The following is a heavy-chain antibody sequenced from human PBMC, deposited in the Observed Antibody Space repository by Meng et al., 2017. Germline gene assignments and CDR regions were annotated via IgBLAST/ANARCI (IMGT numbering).Heavy chain of an antibody. CDR2: IKSKPDGETI. CDR1: GFTFSNAY. D-gene: IGHD3-10*01. Sequence: GESLKISCEGSGFTFSNAYMTWVRQVPGKRLEWVGRIKSKPDGETIDYAAAVKGRFTISRDDSKNTVFLQMNSLRAEDTAVYYCAKDRDYYGSGRVDYWGQGTLVTVSS. CDR3: AKDRDYYGSGRVDY. J-gene: IGHJ4*02. V-gene: IGHV3-15*01.